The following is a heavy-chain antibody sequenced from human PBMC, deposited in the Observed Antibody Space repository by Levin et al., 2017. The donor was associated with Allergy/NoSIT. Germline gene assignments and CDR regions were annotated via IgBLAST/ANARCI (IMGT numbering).Heavy chain of an antibody. CDR1: GFTFSSYG. J-gene: IGHJ2*01. Sequence: GGSLRLSCAASGFTFSSYGMHWVRQAPGKGLEWVAVISYDGSKKYYADSVKGRFTISRDNSNNTLYLQMNSLRAEDTAVYYCAKDGQWIELWSRSWYFERWGRGTLVTVSS. D-gene: IGHD5-18*01. CDR3: AKDGQWIELWSRSWYFER. V-gene: IGHV3-30*18. CDR2: ISYDGSKK.